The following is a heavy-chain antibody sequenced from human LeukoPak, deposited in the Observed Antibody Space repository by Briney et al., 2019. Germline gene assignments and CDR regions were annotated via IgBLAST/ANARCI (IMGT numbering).Heavy chain of an antibody. Sequence: GGSLRLSCAASGFTLSSYSMNWVRQAPGKGLEWVSYISSSSSTIYYADSVKGRFTISRDNAKNSLYLQMNSLRAEDTAVYYCARDGALITIFGVSHMDVWGKGTTVTVSS. CDR2: ISSSSSTI. CDR3: ARDGALITIFGVSHMDV. J-gene: IGHJ6*03. D-gene: IGHD3-3*01. V-gene: IGHV3-48*04. CDR1: GFTLSSYS.